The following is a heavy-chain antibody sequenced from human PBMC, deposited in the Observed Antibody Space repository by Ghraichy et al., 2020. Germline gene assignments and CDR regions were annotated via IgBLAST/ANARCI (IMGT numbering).Heavy chain of an antibody. CDR2: INEDGSET. CDR3: GRFRPFDY. J-gene: IGHJ4*02. CDR1: GFTFGNYW. V-gene: IGHV3-7*01. Sequence: GGSLRLSCAASGFTFGNYWMSWVRQAPGKGLEWVANINEDGSETYYGDSVKGRFTIFRDNAKKSLYLQMNSLRAEDTAVYYCGRFRPFDYWGQGTPVPVSS.